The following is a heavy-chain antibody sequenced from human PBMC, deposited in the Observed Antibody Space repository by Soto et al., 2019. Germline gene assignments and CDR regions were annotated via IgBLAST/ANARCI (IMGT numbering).Heavy chain of an antibody. V-gene: IGHV1-69*12. D-gene: IGHD3-22*01. CDR3: ARGGNSYDSSGYPKNNWFDP. CDR2: IIPKFGTA. J-gene: IGHJ5*02. CDR1: GGTFSTYS. Sequence: QVQLVQSGAEVKKPGSSVKVSCKVSGGTFSTYSISWVRQAPGQGLEWMGGIIPKFGTANYAQKFQGRVTITADESTSTAHMVLSSLRSEDTAMYYCARGGNSYDSSGYPKNNWFDPWGQGTLVTVSS.